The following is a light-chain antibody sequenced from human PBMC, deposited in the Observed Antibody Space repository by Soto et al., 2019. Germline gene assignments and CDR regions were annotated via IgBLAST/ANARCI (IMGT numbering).Light chain of an antibody. CDR1: QAITSW. V-gene: IGKV1-12*01. J-gene: IGKJ4*01. Sequence: DIPVTQSPSSVSASVGDRVTITCRASQAITSWLAWYQQKPGRAPKLLIYSASSLQSGAPSRFTGSGSGTDLTLTITSLQPDDAAVYYCQQTRSFPLTFGGGTKVEI. CDR3: QQTRSFPLT. CDR2: SAS.